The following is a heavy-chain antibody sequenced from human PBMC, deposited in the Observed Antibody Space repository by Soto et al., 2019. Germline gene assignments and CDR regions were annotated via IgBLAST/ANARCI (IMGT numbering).Heavy chain of an antibody. V-gene: IGHV1-8*01. D-gene: IGHD3-3*01. J-gene: IGHJ4*02. CDR3: ARGRVVIGPVDS. CDR2: MNPNSGNT. Sequence: QVQLVQSGAEVKKPGASVKVSCKASGYTFTSYDINWVRQAPGQGLEWMGWMNPNSGNTGYAQKVQGRVTMTRNTSISTAYMELSSLRSEDTAVYYCARGRVVIGPVDSWGQGTLVTVSS. CDR1: GYTFTSYD.